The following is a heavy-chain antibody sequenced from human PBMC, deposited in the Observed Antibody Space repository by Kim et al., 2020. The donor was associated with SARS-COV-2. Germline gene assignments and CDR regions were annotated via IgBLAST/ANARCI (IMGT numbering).Heavy chain of an antibody. CDR3: ARVVGNYYGSGSYFQRHYYCDD. V-gene: IGHV4-59*01. Sequence: SETLSLTCTVSGGSISSYYWSWIRQPPGKGLEWIGYISYSGSTNYNPSLKSRVTISVNTSKNQFSLKLSSVTAADTAVYYCARVVGNYYGSGSYFQRHYYCDDWGKATLVTVSA. CDR2: ISYSGST. J-gene: IGHJ4*02. D-gene: IGHD3-10*01. CDR1: GGSISSYY.